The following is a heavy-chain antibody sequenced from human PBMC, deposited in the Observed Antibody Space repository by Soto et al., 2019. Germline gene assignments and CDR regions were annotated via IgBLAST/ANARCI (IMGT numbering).Heavy chain of an antibody. CDR2: INHSGSN. J-gene: IGHJ3*02. Sequence: SETLSLTCAVYGGSLSGYYWSWIRQPPGKGLEWIGEINHSGSNNYNTSLKSRVTISVDTPKNQFSLKLSSVTAADTAVYYCARSGIVVVVAATRENDAFDIWGQGTMVTVSS. CDR1: GGSLSGYY. CDR3: ARSGIVVVVAATRENDAFDI. V-gene: IGHV4-34*01. D-gene: IGHD2-15*01.